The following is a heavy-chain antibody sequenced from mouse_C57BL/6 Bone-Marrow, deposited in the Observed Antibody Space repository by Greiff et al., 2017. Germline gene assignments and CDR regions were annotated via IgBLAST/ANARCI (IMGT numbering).Heavy chain of an antibody. Sequence: QVQLQQPGAELVRPGTSVKLSCKASGYTFTSYWMHWVKQRPGQGLEWIGVIDPSDSYTNYNQKFKGKATLTVDTSSSTAYMQLSSLTSEDSAVYYCARGYYGGSWFAYWGQGTLVTVSA. CDR1: GYTFTSYW. J-gene: IGHJ3*01. CDR2: IDPSDSYT. CDR3: ARGYYGGSWFAY. D-gene: IGHD1-1*01. V-gene: IGHV1-59*01.